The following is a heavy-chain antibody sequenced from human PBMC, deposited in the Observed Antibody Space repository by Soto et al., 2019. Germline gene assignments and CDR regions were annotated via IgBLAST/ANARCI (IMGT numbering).Heavy chain of an antibody. CDR2: IYHSGST. V-gene: IGHV4-30-2*01. Sequence: SETLSLTCAVSGGSISSGGYSWSWIRQPPGKGLEWIGYIYHSGSTYYNPSLKSRVTISVDRSKNQFSLKLSSVTAADTAVYYCARGDGSGTDYYYYYGMDVWGQGTTVTVSS. CDR1: GGSISSGGYS. D-gene: IGHD3-10*01. CDR3: ARGDGSGTDYYYYYGMDV. J-gene: IGHJ6*02.